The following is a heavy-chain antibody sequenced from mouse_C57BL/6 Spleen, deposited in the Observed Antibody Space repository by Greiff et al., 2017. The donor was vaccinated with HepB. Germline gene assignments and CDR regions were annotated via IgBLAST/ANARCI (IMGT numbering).Heavy chain of an antibody. CDR1: GYTFTDYE. D-gene: IGHD1-1*01. CDR3: TRITTVVEDWDFDV. J-gene: IGHJ1*03. CDR2: IDPETGGT. Sequence: VQLQQSGAELVRPGASVTLSCKASGYTFTDYEMHWVKQTPVHGLEWIGAIDPETGGTAYNQKFKGKDILTADKSSSTDYMELRSLTSEDSAVYYCTRITTVVEDWDFDVWGTGTTVTVSS. V-gene: IGHV1-15*01.